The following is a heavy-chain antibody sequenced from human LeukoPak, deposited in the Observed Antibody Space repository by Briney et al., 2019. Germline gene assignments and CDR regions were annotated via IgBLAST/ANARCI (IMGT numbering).Heavy chain of an antibody. J-gene: IGHJ3*02. CDR1: GFTFDDYA. Sequence: GGSLRLSCAASGFTFDDYAMHWVRQAPGKGLEWVAVISYDGSNKYYADSVKGRFTISRDNSKNTLYLQMNSLRAEDAAVYFCARDPNGDYIGTFDMWGRGTMVSVSS. CDR2: ISYDGSNK. CDR3: ARDPNGDYIGTFDM. V-gene: IGHV3-30-3*01. D-gene: IGHD4-17*01.